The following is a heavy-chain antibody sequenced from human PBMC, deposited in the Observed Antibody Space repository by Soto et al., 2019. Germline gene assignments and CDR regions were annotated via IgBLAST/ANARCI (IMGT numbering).Heavy chain of an antibody. CDR2: ISYDGHTQ. CDR1: QFTFRSYG. CDR3: AQDTFSGFDPWFDP. D-gene: IGHD5-12*01. Sequence: GGSLRLSCATSQFTFRSYGMHWVRQAPGKGLQWVAHISYDGHTQDLADSVKGRFTVSRDNSKNTLYLQLNSLRAEDTALYYCAQDTFSGFDPWFDPWGQGTLVTVSS. J-gene: IGHJ5*02. V-gene: IGHV3-30*18.